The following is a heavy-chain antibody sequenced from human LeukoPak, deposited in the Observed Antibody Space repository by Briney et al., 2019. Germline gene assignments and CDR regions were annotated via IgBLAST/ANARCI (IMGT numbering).Heavy chain of an antibody. J-gene: IGHJ3*02. CDR1: GFTSSSYW. Sequence: GSLRLSCAASGFTSSSYWMSWVRQPPGKGLEWIGSIYYSGSTYYNPSLKSRVTISVDTSKNQFSLKLSSVTAADTAVYYCARYSSGWSAYAFDIWGQGTMVTVSS. CDR2: IYYSGST. CDR3: ARYSSGWSAYAFDI. D-gene: IGHD6-19*01. V-gene: IGHV4-39*07.